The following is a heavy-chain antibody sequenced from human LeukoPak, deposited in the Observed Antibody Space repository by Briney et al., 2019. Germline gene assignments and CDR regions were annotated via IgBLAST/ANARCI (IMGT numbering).Heavy chain of an antibody. V-gene: IGHV4-4*07. D-gene: IGHD2-2*02. J-gene: IGHJ6*03. CDR2: IYSSGST. CDR1: GGSISRYY. CDR3: ARAYCSSTSCYTSSTRYYYYMDV. Sequence: SETLSLTCTVSGGSISRYYWIWIRQPAGRGLEYIGRIYSSGSTNYNPSLKSRVTMSVDTSKNQFSLKLSSVTAADTAMYYCARAYCSSTSCYTSSTRYYYYMDVWGKGTTVTVSS.